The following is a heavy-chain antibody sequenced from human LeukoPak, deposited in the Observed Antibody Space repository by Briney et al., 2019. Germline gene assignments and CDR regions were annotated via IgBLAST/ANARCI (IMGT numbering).Heavy chain of an antibody. CDR2: INHSGTT. Sequence: PSETLSLTCAVYGGSFSGYYWSWIRQPPGKGLEWIGEINHSGTTNYNPSLKSRVTMSADTSKNQFSLNLISVTAADTAVYYCARLGFYCTGNICSQTDSWGQGTLVTVSS. V-gene: IGHV4-34*01. CDR1: GGSFSGYY. CDR3: ARLGFYCTGNICSQTDS. J-gene: IGHJ4*02. D-gene: IGHD2-8*02.